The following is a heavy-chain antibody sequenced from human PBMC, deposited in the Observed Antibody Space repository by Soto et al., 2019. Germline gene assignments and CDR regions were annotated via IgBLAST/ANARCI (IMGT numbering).Heavy chain of an antibody. D-gene: IGHD2-2*02. CDR3: ARRDCSSTSCYSWFDP. V-gene: IGHV5-51*01. CDR1: GYSFTSYW. J-gene: IGHJ5*02. Sequence: GESLKISCKGSGYSFTSYWIGWVRQMPGKGLEWMGIIYPGDSDTRYSPSFQGQVTISADKSISTAYLQWSSLKASDTAMYYCARRDCSSTSCYSWFDPWGQGTLVTVYS. CDR2: IYPGDSDT.